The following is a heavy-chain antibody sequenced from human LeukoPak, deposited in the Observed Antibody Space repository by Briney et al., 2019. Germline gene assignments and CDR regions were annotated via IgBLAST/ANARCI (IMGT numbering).Heavy chain of an antibody. V-gene: IGHV4-4*02. Sequence: PSETLSLTCAVSGGSISSSNWWSWVRQPPGKGLEWIGEIYHSGSTNYNPSLKSRVTISVDKSKNQFSLKLSSVTAADTAVYYCARGGGSGFLPAPNWFDPWGQGTLVTVSS. CDR3: ARGGGSGFLPAPNWFDP. J-gene: IGHJ5*02. CDR2: IYHSGST. CDR1: GGSISSSNW. D-gene: IGHD6-19*01.